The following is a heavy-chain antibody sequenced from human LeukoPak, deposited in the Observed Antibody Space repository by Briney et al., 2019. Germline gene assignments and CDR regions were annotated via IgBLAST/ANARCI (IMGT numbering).Heavy chain of an antibody. D-gene: IGHD2-21*02. Sequence: PGGSLRLSCAASGFTFSSYAMSWVRQAPGKGLEWVSAISGSGGSTYYADSVKGRFTISRDNAKNSLYLQMNSLRAEDTAVYYCASSQATYCGGDCHAFHIWGQGTMVTVSS. CDR3: ASSQATYCGGDCHAFHI. V-gene: IGHV3-23*01. CDR2: ISGSGGST. CDR1: GFTFSSYA. J-gene: IGHJ3*02.